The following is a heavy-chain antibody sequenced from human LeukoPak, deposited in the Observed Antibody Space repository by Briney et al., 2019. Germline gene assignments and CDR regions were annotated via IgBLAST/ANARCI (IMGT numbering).Heavy chain of an antibody. Sequence: SETLSLTCTVSGGSTSSSSYRWGWIRQPPGKGLEWIANIQYSGKTDYNPSLKSRVTISVDTSKNQFSLRLGPVAAADTAVYYCVRGSTLRHYQYWGQGTLVTVSS. CDR3: VRGSTLRHYQY. CDR2: IQYSGKT. D-gene: IGHD3-16*01. J-gene: IGHJ4*02. V-gene: IGHV4-39*01. CDR1: GGSTSSSSYR.